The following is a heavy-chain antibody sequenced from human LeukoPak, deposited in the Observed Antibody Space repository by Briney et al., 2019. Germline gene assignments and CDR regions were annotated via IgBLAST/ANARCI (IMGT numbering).Heavy chain of an antibody. CDR1: GGSFSGYY. CDR2: INHSGST. D-gene: IGHD6-19*01. J-gene: IGHJ5*02. CDR3: ARESVAVGGTFDP. Sequence: SETLSLTCAVYGGSFSGYYWSWIRQPPGKGLEWIGEINHSGSTNYNPSLKSRVTISVDTFKNQFSLKLSSVTAADTAVYYCARESVAVGGTFDPWGQGTLVTVSS. V-gene: IGHV4-34*01.